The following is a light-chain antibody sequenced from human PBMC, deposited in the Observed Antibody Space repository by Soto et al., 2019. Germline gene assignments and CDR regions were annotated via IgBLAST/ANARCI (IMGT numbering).Light chain of an antibody. Sequence: EIVMTQSPATLSVSPGERATLSCRASQSIGSTLAWYQQKPGQAPRLLIYRASTRLAGIPARFSGSGSGTEFTLIISSLQSEDFAVYYCQQYNDWPPLTFGGGTNVEIK. CDR3: QQYNDWPPLT. V-gene: IGKV3-15*01. J-gene: IGKJ4*01. CDR2: RAS. CDR1: QSIGST.